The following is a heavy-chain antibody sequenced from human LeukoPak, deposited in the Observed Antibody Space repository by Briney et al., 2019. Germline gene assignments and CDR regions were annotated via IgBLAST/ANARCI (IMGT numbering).Heavy chain of an antibody. J-gene: IGHJ4*02. D-gene: IGHD2-2*01. CDR2: IRYDGSNK. Sequence: GRSLRLSCAASGFTFSSYGMHWVRQAPGKGLEWVAFIRYDGSNKYYADSVKGRFTISRDNSKNTLYLQMNSLRAEDTAVYYCAKDAVPAAMIPYYFDYWGQGTLVTVSS. CDR1: GFTFSSYG. CDR3: AKDAVPAAMIPYYFDY. V-gene: IGHV3-30*02.